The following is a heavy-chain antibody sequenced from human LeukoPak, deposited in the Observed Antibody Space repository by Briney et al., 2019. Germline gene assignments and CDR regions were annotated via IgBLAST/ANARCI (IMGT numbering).Heavy chain of an antibody. J-gene: IGHJ4*02. CDR1: GFTFSSYA. D-gene: IGHD2-21*01. CDR2: ISSNGGST. V-gene: IGHV3-64*01. Sequence: GGSLRLSCAASGFTFSSYAMHWVRQAPGKGLEYVSAISSNGGSTYYANSVKGRFTISRDNSKNTLYLQMGSLRAEDMAVYYCANLNLIPGEDYFDYWGQGTLVSVSS. CDR3: ANLNLIPGEDYFDY.